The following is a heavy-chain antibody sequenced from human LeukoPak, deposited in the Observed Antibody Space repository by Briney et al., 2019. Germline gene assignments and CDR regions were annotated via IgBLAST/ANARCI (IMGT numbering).Heavy chain of an antibody. Sequence: SETLSLTCTVSGGSISSYYWSWIRQPPGKGLEWIGYIYYSGSTNYNPSLKSRVTISVDTSKNQFSLKLSSVTAADTAVYYCARAYGGNSFDYWGQGTLVTVSS. V-gene: IGHV4-59*01. CDR1: GGSISSYY. CDR3: ARAYGGNSFDY. J-gene: IGHJ4*02. D-gene: IGHD4-23*01. CDR2: IYYSGST.